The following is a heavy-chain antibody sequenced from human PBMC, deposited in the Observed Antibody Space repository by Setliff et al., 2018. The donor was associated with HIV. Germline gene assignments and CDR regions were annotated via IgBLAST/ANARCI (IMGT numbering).Heavy chain of an antibody. J-gene: IGHJ6*03. CDR2: IFPGDSET. D-gene: IGHD3-9*01. V-gene: IGHV5-51*01. CDR1: GYSFPNDW. Sequence: PGESLKISCKDSGYSFPNDWIGWVRQKPGKGQEWVAIIFPGDSETRYSPSFEGQVTISVDRSLNTVYLQWSRLRASDTAIYYCTRHPLRPGIAGYFYFVDLWGTGTTVTVSS. CDR3: TRHPLRPGIAGYFYFVDL.